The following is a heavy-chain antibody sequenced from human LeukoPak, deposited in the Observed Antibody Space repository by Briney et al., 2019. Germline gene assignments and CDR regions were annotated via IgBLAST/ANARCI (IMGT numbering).Heavy chain of an antibody. J-gene: IGHJ4*02. Sequence: ALVKVSCKASGYTFTSYGISWVRQAPGQGLEWMGWISAYNGNTNYAQKLQGRVTMTTDTSTSTAYMELRSLRSDDTAVYYCARGGSFGYSSSLFTLNDYWGQGTLVTVSS. D-gene: IGHD6-6*01. V-gene: IGHV1-18*01. CDR1: GYTFTSYG. CDR2: ISAYNGNT. CDR3: ARGGSFGYSSSLFTLNDY.